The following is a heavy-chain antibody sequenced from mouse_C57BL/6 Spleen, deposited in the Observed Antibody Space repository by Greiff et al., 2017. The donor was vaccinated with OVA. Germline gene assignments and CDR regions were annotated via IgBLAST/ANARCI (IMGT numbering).Heavy chain of an antibody. Sequence: VQLKESGPGLVKPSQSLSLTCSVTGYSITSGYYWNWIRQFPGNKLEWMGYISYDGSNNYNPSLKNRISITRDTSKNQFFLKLNSVTTEDTATYYCARANWEDYYFDYWGQGTTLTVSS. D-gene: IGHD4-1*01. J-gene: IGHJ2*01. CDR2: ISYDGSN. CDR1: GYSITSGYY. CDR3: ARANWEDYYFDY. V-gene: IGHV3-6*01.